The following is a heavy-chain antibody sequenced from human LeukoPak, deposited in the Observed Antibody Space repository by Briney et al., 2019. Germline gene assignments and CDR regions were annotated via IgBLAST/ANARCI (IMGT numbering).Heavy chain of an antibody. J-gene: IGHJ4*02. CDR3: ASTHISHAILSGYFDY. V-gene: IGHV3-30*19. CDR2: ISNDGVNK. Sequence: GGSLRLSCAAPGLTLITYGIHWVRQAPGKGPEWVAVISNDGVNKYYTDSVRGRFTISRDNSKNTVYLQMNRLRVEDTAVYYCASTHISHAILSGYFDYWGQGTLVAVSS. CDR1: GLTLITYG. D-gene: IGHD3-9*01.